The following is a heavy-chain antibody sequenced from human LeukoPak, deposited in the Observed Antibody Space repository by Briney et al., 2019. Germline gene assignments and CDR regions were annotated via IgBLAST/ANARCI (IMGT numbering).Heavy chain of an antibody. J-gene: IGHJ4*02. CDR1: GFTVDDYA. CDR3: AREPHIYCGGHCYSDY. Sequence: PGGSLTLSCAASGFTVDDYAMSWGRQAAGKGLEWVSSMNWSGGSTRYADSVQGRFTIPRDNAKHSLYLQMSSLRAEDTALYYCAREPHIYCGGHCYSDYWGQGALVTVSS. CDR2: MNWSGGST. V-gene: IGHV3-20*04. D-gene: IGHD2-21*02.